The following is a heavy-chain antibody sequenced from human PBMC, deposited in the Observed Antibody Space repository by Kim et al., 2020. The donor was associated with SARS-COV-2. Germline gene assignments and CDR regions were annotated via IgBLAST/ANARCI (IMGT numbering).Heavy chain of an antibody. CDR3: ATWNQLLNFDY. D-gene: IGHD2-2*01. CDR1: GGSISSGGYY. J-gene: IGHJ4*02. V-gene: IGHV4-31*03. Sequence: SETLSLTCTVSGGSISSGGYYWSWIRQHPGKGLEWIGYIYYSGSTYYNPSLKSRVTISVDTSKNQFSLKLSSVTAADTAVYYCATWNQLLNFDYWGQGTLVTVSS. CDR2: IYYSGST.